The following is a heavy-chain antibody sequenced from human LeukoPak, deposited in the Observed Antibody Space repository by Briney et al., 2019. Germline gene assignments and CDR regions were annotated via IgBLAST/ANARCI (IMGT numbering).Heavy chain of an antibody. CDR2: TYYRSKWYN. CDR3: ARRLTQYDCFDP. D-gene: IGHD2-2*01. J-gene: IGHJ5*02. V-gene: IGHV6-1*01. Sequence: SQTLSLTCAISGDSVSSDSAAWNWIRQSPSRGLEWLGKTYYRSKWYNDYAVSVKSRITVNPDTSKNQFSLHLNSVTPEDTAVYYCARRLTQYDCFDPWGQGILVTVSS. CDR1: GDSVSSDSAA.